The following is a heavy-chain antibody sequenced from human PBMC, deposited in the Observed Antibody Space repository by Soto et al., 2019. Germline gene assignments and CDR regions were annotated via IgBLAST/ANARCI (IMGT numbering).Heavy chain of an antibody. D-gene: IGHD6-19*01. Sequence: GESLKISCKGSGYSFTNYWIGWVRQMPGKGLEWMGIIYPGGSDTRYSPSFQGQVTISADKSISTAYLQWSSLKASDTAMYYCERQDSRGYYYYGIDVWGQGTTVNVSS. CDR3: ERQDSRGYYYYGIDV. CDR2: IYPGGSDT. CDR1: GYSFTNYW. J-gene: IGHJ6*02. V-gene: IGHV5-51*01.